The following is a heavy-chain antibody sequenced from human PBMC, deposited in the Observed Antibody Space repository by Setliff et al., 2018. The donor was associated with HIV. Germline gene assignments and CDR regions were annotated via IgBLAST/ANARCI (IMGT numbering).Heavy chain of an antibody. J-gene: IGHJ5*02. D-gene: IGHD4-17*01. V-gene: IGHV1-18*01. CDR2: ISAYNGNT. Sequence: ASVKVSCKASGYTFTSYGISWVRQAPGQGLEWMGWISAYNGNTNYAQNFHGRVTMTTDTSTSTVYMELRSLRSYDTAVYYCASSVDNYGDNRWFDPWGQGTLVTVSS. CDR1: GYTFTSYG. CDR3: ASSVDNYGDNRWFDP.